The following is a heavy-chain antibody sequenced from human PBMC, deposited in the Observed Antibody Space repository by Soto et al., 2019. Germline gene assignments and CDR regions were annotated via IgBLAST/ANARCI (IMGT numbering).Heavy chain of an antibody. CDR1: GGTFSRYA. CDR2: ITPMFGTA. J-gene: IGHJ2*01. D-gene: IGHD6-19*01. CDR3: AQTLGLAVAGPGRFDL. Sequence: QVQLVQSGAEVKKYGSSVKVSCKASGGTFSRYAISWVRQAPGQGLEWMGGITPMFGTANYAQRFQGRATITADESTRTAYMQLGSLRSDDTAVYYCAQTLGLAVAGPGRFDLWGRGTLVTVSS. V-gene: IGHV1-69*12.